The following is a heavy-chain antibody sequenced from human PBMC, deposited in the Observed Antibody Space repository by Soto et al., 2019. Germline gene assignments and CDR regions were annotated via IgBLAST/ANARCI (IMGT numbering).Heavy chain of an antibody. CDR3: ARAAPTDLAAADY. CDR2: ISSSSSYI. J-gene: IGHJ4*02. D-gene: IGHD6-13*01. Sequence: GGSLRLSCXASGFTFSSYSMNWVLQAPGKGLEWVSSISSSSSYIYYADSVKGRFTISRDNAKNSLYLQMNSLRAEDTAVYYCARAAPTDLAAADYWGQGTLVTVSS. CDR1: GFTFSSYS. V-gene: IGHV3-21*01.